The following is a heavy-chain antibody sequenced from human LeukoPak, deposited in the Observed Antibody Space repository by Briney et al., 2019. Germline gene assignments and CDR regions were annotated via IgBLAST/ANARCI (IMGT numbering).Heavy chain of an antibody. V-gene: IGHV4-34*01. CDR2: INHSGST. J-gene: IGHJ5*01. CDR3: ARRDSSGWFQDHWFDS. CDR1: GGSFSGYY. D-gene: IGHD6-19*01. Sequence: SETLSLTCAVYGGSFSGYYWSWIRQPPGKGLEWIGEINHSGSTNYNPSLKSRVTISVDTSKNQFSLKLSSVTAADTAVYYCARRDSSGWFQDHWFDSWGQGSLVTVSS.